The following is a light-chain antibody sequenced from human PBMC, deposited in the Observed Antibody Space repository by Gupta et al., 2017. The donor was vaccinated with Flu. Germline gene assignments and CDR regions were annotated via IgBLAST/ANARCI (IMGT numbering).Light chain of an antibody. J-gene: IGKJ2*03. CDR2: AAS. CDR3: QQYYSYPES. Sequence: AIRMTQSPSSFSASTGDRVTITCRASQGISSYLAWYQQKPGTAPKLLIYAASTLQSGVPSRLSGSGSGTDFTLTISCLQSEDFATYYCQQYYSYPESFGQGTKLEIK. V-gene: IGKV1-8*01. CDR1: QGISSY.